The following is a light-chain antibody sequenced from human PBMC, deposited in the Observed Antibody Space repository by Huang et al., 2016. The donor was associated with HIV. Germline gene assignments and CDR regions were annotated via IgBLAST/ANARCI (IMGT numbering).Light chain of an antibody. V-gene: IGKV1-39*01. CDR2: GAS. CDR3: QQSYTSPRTS. CDR1: QNIIRF. Sequence: IQMAQSPPSLSASVGDRVTISCRASQNIIRFLNWYQQKPGKAPKVLIYGASSLHTEGPSRFSGSGSGTDVTRTISNVQPEDVGIYYCQQSYTSPRTSFGGGTRLDLK. J-gene: IGKJ4*01.